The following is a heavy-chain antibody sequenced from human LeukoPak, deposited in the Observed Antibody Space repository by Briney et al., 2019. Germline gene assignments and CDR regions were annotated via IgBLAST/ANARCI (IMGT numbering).Heavy chain of an antibody. D-gene: IGHD3-9*01. CDR3: TTLSDVLRYFDWFPGGYYYYYYMDV. J-gene: IGHJ6*03. CDR2: IKSKTDGGTT. CDR1: GFTFSDAW. Sequence: PGGSLRLSCAASGFTFSDAWMSWVRQAPGKGLEWVGRIKSKTDGGTTDYAAPVKGRFTISRDDSKNTLYLQMNSLKTEDTAVYYCTTLSDVLRYFDWFPGGYYYYYYMDVWGKGTTVTVSS. V-gene: IGHV3-15*01.